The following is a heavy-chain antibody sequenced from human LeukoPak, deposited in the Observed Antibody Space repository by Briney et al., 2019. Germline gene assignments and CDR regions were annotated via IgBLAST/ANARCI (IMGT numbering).Heavy chain of an antibody. J-gene: IGHJ4*02. CDR1: GGTFSSYA. CDR3: TRVPELPDY. Sequence: SVKVSCKSSGGTFSSYAISWVRQAPGQGLEWMGRIIPILGIANYAQKFQGRVTMTTDTSTSTAYMELRSLRYDDTAVYYCTRVPELPDYWGQGTLVTVSS. D-gene: IGHD2-15*01. V-gene: IGHV1-69*04. CDR2: IIPILGIA.